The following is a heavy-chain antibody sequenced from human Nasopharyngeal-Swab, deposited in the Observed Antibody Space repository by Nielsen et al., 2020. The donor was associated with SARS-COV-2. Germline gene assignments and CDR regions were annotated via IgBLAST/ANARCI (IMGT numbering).Heavy chain of an antibody. CDR3: ARGNGAFDY. CDR2: INHSGST. J-gene: IGHJ4*02. CDR1: GGSFSGYY. V-gene: IGHV4-34*01. Sequence: SETLSLTCAVYGGSFSGYYWSWIRQPPGKGLEWIGEINHSGSTNYNPSLKSRVTISVDTSKSQFSLKLSSVTAADTAVYYCARGNGAFDYWGQGTLVTVSS. D-gene: IGHD4-17*01.